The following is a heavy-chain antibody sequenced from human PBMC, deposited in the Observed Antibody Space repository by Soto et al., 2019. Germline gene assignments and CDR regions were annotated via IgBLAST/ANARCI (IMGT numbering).Heavy chain of an antibody. CDR2: ISSSSSYI. Sequence: PGGSLRLSCAASGFTFSSYSMNWVRQAPGKGLEWVSSISSSSSYIYYADSVKGRFTISRDNAKNSLYLQMNSLRAEDTAVYYCARDEYTNPPSGPHDPWGQGTLVTVSS. D-gene: IGHD1-26*01. CDR3: ARDEYTNPPSGPHDP. J-gene: IGHJ5*02. CDR1: GFTFSSYS. V-gene: IGHV3-21*01.